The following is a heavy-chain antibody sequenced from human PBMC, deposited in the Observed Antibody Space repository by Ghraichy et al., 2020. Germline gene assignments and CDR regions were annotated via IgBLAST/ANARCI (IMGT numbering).Heavy chain of an antibody. V-gene: IGHV1-2*06. D-gene: IGHD1-1*01. CDR1: GYTFTDYY. Sequence: ASVKVSCEASGYTFTDYYLHWVRQAPGQGLEWMGRIKSDTGDTNYAQKFQGRVTLTRDIFINLSYLELSGLRSDDTAIYYCARVRNINWFADSYYLDYWGQGTPVTVSA. J-gene: IGHJ4*02. CDR3: ARVRNINWFADSYYLDY. CDR2: IKSDTGDT.